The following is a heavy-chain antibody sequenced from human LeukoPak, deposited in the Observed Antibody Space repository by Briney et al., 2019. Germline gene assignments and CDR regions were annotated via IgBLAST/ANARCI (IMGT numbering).Heavy chain of an antibody. D-gene: IGHD6-19*01. CDR2: INHSGST. J-gene: IGHJ4*02. CDR3: ASRIAVAGTEYYFDY. V-gene: IGHV4-34*01. Sequence: SETLSLTCTVSGGSISSYYWSWIRQPPGKGLEWIGEINHSGSTNYNPSLKSRVTISVDTSKNQFSLKLSSVTAADTAVYYCASRIAVAGTEYYFDYWGQGTLVTVSS. CDR1: GGSISSYY.